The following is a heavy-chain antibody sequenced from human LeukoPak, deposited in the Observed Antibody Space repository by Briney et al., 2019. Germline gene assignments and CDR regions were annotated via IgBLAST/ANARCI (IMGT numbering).Heavy chain of an antibody. D-gene: IGHD2-2*01. J-gene: IGHJ3*02. V-gene: IGHV1-2*02. CDR1: GYTFTGYY. Sequence: ASVKVSCKASGYTFTGYYMHWVRQAPGQGLEWMGWINPNSGGTNYAQKFQGRVTMTRDTSISTAYVELSRLRSDDTAVYYCARDVVVVPAANYDAFDIWGQGTMVTVSS. CDR2: INPNSGGT. CDR3: ARDVVVVPAANYDAFDI.